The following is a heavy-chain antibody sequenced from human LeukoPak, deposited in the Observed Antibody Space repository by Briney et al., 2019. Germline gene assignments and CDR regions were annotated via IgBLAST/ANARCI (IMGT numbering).Heavy chain of an antibody. D-gene: IGHD3-10*01. Sequence: SETLSLTCAVYGGSFSGYYWSWIRQPPGKGLEWIGEINHSGSTNYNPSLKSRVTISVDTSKNQFSPKLSSVTAADTAVYYCAIMVRGSFDYWGQGTLVTVSS. V-gene: IGHV4-34*01. CDR2: INHSGST. J-gene: IGHJ4*02. CDR3: AIMVRGSFDY. CDR1: GGSFSGYY.